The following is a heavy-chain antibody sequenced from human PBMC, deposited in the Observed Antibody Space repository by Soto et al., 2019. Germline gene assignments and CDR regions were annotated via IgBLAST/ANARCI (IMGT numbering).Heavy chain of an antibody. CDR1: GFTFSSYS. CDR3: ARDPMYYDFWSGPPRGTLLGV. D-gene: IGHD3-3*01. Sequence: GGSLRLSCAASGFTFSSYSMNWVRQAPGKGLEWVSYISSSSSTIYYADSVKGRFTISRDNAKNSLYLQMNSLRAEDTAVYYCARDPMYYDFWSGPPRGTLLGVWGKGTTVTVSS. CDR2: ISSSSSTI. J-gene: IGHJ6*04. V-gene: IGHV3-48*01.